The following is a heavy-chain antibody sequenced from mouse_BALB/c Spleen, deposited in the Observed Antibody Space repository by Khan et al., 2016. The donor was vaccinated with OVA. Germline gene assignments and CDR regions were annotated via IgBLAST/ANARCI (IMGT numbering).Heavy chain of an antibody. CDR1: GFTFSSYA. V-gene: IGHV5-6-5*01. CDR3: ASPIYYYGSSYVDY. Sequence: GELVESGGGLVKPGGSLKLSCAASGFTFSSYAMSWVRQTPEKRLEWVASISSGGSTYYPDSVKGRFTISRDNARNILYLQMSSLRSEDTAMYYCASPIYYYGSSYVDYWGQGTTLTVSS. CDR2: ISSGGST. D-gene: IGHD1-1*01. J-gene: IGHJ2*01.